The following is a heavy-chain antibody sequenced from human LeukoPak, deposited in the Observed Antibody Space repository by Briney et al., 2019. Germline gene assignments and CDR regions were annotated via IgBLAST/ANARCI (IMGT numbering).Heavy chain of an antibody. J-gene: IGHJ3*02. CDR3: ARAAYYDILTGHDAFDI. CDR2: INHSGST. V-gene: IGHV4-34*01. Sequence: PSETLSLTCAVYGGSFSGYYWSWIRQPPGKGLEWIGEINHSGSTNYNPSLKSRVTISVDTSKNQFSLKLSSVTAADTAVYYCARAAYYDILTGHDAFDIWGQGTMVTVSS. CDR1: GGSFSGYY. D-gene: IGHD3-9*01.